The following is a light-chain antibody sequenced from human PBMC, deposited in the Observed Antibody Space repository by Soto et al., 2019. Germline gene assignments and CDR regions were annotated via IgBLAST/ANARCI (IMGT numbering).Light chain of an antibody. CDR2: EVT. J-gene: IGLJ1*01. CDR1: SSDGGGYNY. Sequence: QSVLTQPPSASGSPGQSVTISCTGTSSDGGGYNYVSWYQQHPGKAPKLVIYEVTKRPSGVPDRFSGSKSGNTASLTVSGLQAEDEADYYCSSFTGASTIFGTGTKVTVL. CDR3: SSFTGASTI. V-gene: IGLV2-8*01.